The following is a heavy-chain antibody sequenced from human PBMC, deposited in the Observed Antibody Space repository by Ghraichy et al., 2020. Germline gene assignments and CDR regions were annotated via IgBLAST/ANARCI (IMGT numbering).Heavy chain of an antibody. CDR1: GGSISSGGYS. D-gene: IGHD3-22*01. J-gene: IGHJ3*02. CDR3: ARGGHYYDSSADAFDI. V-gene: IGHV4-30-2*01. CDR2: IYHSGST. Sequence: SETLSLTCAVSGGSISSGGYSWSWIRQPPGKGLEWIGYIYHSGSTYYNPSLKSRVTISVDRSKNQFSLKLSSVTAADTAVYYCARGGHYYDSSADAFDIWGQGTMVTVSS.